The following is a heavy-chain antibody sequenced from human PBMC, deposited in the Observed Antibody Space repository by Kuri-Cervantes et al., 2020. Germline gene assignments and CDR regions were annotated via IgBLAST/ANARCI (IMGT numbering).Heavy chain of an antibody. V-gene: IGHV1-69*13. CDR2: IIPIFGTA. D-gene: IGHD6-13*01. CDR1: GGTFTSYA. CDR3: ATDSLFLRAEQQLVGLLVD. J-gene: IGHJ4*02. Sequence: SVKVSCKASGGTFTSYAISWVRQAPGQGLEWMGVIIPIFGTANYAQKFQGRVTITADESTSTAYMELSSLRSEDTAVYYCATDSLFLRAEQQLVGLLVDWGQGTLVTVSS.